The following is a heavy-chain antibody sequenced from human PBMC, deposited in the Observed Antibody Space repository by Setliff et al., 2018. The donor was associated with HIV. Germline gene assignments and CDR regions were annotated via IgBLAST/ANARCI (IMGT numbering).Heavy chain of an antibody. Sequence: SETLSLTCTVSGDSSSSSGPGYYWGWLRQPPGGGLEWIGSVYYSGSTYYNPSLKSRVTISVDTSENRLSLRLTSMTAADTAVYYCARDDRWGQGTLVTVPQ. J-gene: IGHJ5*02. CDR2: VYYSGST. V-gene: IGHV4-39*02. CDR3: ARDDR. CDR1: GDSSSSSGPGYY.